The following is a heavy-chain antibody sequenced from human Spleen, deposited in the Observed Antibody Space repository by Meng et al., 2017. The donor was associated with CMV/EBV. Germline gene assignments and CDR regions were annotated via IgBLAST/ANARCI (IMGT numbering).Heavy chain of an antibody. CDR1: GGSISSSSYY. J-gene: IGHJ1*01. V-gene: IGHV4-39*07. D-gene: IGHD3-10*01. CDR3: ASLLWFGNVEYFQH. Sequence: QLRGSGPGLVKPSETRSLAWTVSGGSISSSSYYWGWIRQHPGKGLEWIGSVYYSGSTYYNPSLKSRVTISVDTSKNQFSLKLSSVTAADTAVYYCASLLWFGNVEYFQHWGQGTLVTVSS. CDR2: VYYSGST.